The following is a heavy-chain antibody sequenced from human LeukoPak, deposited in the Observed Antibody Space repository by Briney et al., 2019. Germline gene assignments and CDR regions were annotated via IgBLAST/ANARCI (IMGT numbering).Heavy chain of an antibody. CDR2: IHYSGTT. CDR1: GGSISSGDYY. D-gene: IGHD3-9*01. V-gene: IGHV4-30-4*01. J-gene: IGHJ4*02. Sequence: SETLSLTCTVSGGSISSGDYYWSWLRQPPGKGLEWIGYIHYSGTTHYNPSLKSRLTISVDTSRDQFSLELNSVTAADTAVYYCAAAPYYDVLTGPLDNWGQGTLVTVSS. CDR3: AAAPYYDVLTGPLDN.